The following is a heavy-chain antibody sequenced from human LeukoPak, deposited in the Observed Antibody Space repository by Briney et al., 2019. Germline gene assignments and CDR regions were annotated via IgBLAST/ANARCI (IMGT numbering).Heavy chain of an antibody. D-gene: IGHD5-12*01. CDR2: ITSSTSYI. V-gene: IGHV3-21*01. CDR3: ARVRYSGYDLAPFDY. CDR1: GFTFSDHY. J-gene: IGHJ4*02. Sequence: PGGSLRLSCAASGFTFSDHYMDWVRQAPGKGLEWVSSITSSTSYIYYADSVRGRFTISRDNAKNSLYLQMNSLRDEDTAVYYCARVRYSGYDLAPFDYWGQGALVTVSS.